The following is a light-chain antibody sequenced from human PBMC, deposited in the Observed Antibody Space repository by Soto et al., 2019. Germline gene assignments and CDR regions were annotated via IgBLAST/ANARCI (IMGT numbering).Light chain of an antibody. CDR3: QQHNNWPPIT. Sequence: EIVMRPSQATMSFAPVEISPLYCISSQNVSSNLAWYQKKPGQAPRLLIYGASTRATGIPARFSGSGSGTEFALTISSLQSADFAVYYCQQHNNWPPITGGQGPRREIK. V-gene: IGKV3-15*01. J-gene: IGKJ5*01. CDR1: QNVSSN. CDR2: GAS.